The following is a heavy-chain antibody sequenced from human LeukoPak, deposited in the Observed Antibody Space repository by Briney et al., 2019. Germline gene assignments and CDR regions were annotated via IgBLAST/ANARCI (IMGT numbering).Heavy chain of an antibody. CDR3: ARAQKGYSGSYSGYYYYMDV. CDR1: GYSISSGYY. Sequence: PSETLSLTCTVSGYSISSGYYWGWIRQPPGKGLEWIGSIYHSGSTYYNPTLKSRVTISVDTSKNQFSLKLSSVTAADTAVYYCARAQKGYSGSYSGYYYYMDVWAKGPRSPSP. V-gene: IGHV4-38-2*02. D-gene: IGHD1-26*01. CDR2: IYHSGST. J-gene: IGHJ6*03.